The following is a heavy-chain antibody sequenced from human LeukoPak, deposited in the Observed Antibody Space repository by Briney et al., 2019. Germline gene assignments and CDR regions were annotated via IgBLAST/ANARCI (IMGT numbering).Heavy chain of an antibody. D-gene: IGHD2-15*01. V-gene: IGHV3-13*01. CDR1: GFSFSNSD. Sequence: PGGSLRLYCAASGFSFSNSDMHWVRQATGKALEWVSTISVTGDAYYTGSVKGRFTISREDGKNSLFLQMNSLRAGDTAVYYCTRVRAYCSDCSFDYWGRGTLVTVSS. CDR2: ISVTGDA. CDR3: TRVRAYCSDCSFDY. J-gene: IGHJ4*02.